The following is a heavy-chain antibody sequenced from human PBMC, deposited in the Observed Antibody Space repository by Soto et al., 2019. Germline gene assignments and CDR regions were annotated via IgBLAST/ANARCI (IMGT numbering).Heavy chain of an antibody. J-gene: IGHJ4*02. Sequence: QLQLQESGPGLVKPSETLSLTCAVSGGSITTGSYYWGWIRQFPGKGLEWLGSIYHGGNTYYKASLKSRGTIFVDTSKNQFSLKLSSVTAADTAVYYCASHPQLSHLDYWGQGTLVTVSS. CDR2: IYHGGNT. CDR3: ASHPQLSHLDY. CDR1: GGSITTGSYY. D-gene: IGHD3-10*01. V-gene: IGHV4-39*01.